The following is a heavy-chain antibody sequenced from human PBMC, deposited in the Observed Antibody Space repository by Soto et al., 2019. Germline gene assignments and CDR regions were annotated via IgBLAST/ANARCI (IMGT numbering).Heavy chain of an antibody. J-gene: IGHJ3*02. CDR1: GFTFSSYA. CDR2: ISGSGGST. V-gene: IGHV3-23*01. D-gene: IGHD6-13*01. Sequence: GGSLRLSCAASGFTFSSYAMSWVRQAPGKGLEWVSAISGSGGSTYYATSVKGRFTMSRDNSKNTLYLQMNSLRAEDTAVYYCASGPQSSRNPRKKAFDIWGQGTMVTVSS. CDR3: ASGPQSSRNPRKKAFDI.